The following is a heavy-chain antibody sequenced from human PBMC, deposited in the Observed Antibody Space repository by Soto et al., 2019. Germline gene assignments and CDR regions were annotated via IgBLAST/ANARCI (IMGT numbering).Heavy chain of an antibody. D-gene: IGHD3-22*01. J-gene: IGHJ4*02. CDR1: GFTFDDYA. Sequence: SLKISCAASGFTFDDYAMHWVRQAPGKGLEWVSGISWNSGSIGYADSVKGRFTISRDNAKNSLYLQMNSLRAEDTALYYCAKAARVSPDYYDSSGYYYYFDYWGQGTLVTVSS. CDR2: ISWNSGSI. CDR3: AKAARVSPDYYDSSGYYYYFDY. V-gene: IGHV3-9*01.